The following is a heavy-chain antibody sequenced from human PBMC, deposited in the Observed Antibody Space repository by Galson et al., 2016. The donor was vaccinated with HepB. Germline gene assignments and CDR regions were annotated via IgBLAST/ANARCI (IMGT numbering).Heavy chain of an antibody. CDR1: GFSLDTPSMR. D-gene: IGHD3-3*01. V-gene: IGHV2-70*04. Sequence: PALVKPTQDLTLTCSFSGFSLDTPSMRVSWIRQPPGKALEWIARIDWDDDKFYRTSLRTRLTISKDTSKNQVALTMTNMDPVDTATYYCAREGVALDHWGQGILVTVSP. CDR2: IDWDDDK. J-gene: IGHJ4*02. CDR3: AREGVALDH.